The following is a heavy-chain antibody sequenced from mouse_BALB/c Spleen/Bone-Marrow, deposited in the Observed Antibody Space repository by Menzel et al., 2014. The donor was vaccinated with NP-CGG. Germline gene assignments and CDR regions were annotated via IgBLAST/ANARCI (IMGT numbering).Heavy chain of an antibody. Sequence: EVNVVESGGGLVQPGGSLKLSCAASGFDFSRSWMSWVRQAPGKGLEWIGEINPDSSTINYTPSLKDKFIISRDNAKNTLYLQMSKVRSEDTALYYCARQGYYGKGDYWGQGTTLTVSS. CDR1: GFDFSRSW. CDR3: ARQGYYGKGDY. J-gene: IGHJ2*01. V-gene: IGHV4-1*02. D-gene: IGHD2-1*01. CDR2: INPDSSTI.